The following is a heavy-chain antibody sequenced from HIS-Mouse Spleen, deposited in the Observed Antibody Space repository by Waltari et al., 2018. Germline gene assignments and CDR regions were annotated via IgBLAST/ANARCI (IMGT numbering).Heavy chain of an antibody. CDR3: ARVGGRSSGYYAFDI. CDR1: GFPFSSVA. V-gene: IGHV3-30-3*01. J-gene: IGHJ3*02. D-gene: IGHD3-22*01. CDR2: ISYDGSKK. Sequence: QVQLVESGGGVVQPGRSLRLSCAASGFPFSSVAWLRFRQPPGKGLEWVAVISYDGSKKYYADSVKGRFTISRDNSKNTLYLQMNSLRAEDTAVYYCARVGGRSSGYYAFDIWGQGTMVTVSS.